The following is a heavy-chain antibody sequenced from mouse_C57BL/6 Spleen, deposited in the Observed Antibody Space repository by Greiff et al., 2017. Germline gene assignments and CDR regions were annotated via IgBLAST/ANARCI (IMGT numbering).Heavy chain of an antibody. Sequence: VQLQQSDAELAKPGASVKISCKVSGYTFTDHTINWMKQRPEQGLEWIGYIYPRDGSTKYNEKFKGKATLTADKSSSTAYMQRNSLASEDSAVYLCATITTVVAPAYWGQGTLVTVSA. J-gene: IGHJ3*01. CDR3: ATITTVVAPAY. CDR1: GYTFTDHT. D-gene: IGHD1-1*01. V-gene: IGHV1-78*01. CDR2: IYPRDGST.